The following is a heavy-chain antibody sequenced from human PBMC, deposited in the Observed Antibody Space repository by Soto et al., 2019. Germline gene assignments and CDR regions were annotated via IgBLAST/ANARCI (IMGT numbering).Heavy chain of an antibody. D-gene: IGHD3-16*01. CDR1: GFTFSLYS. CDR3: TRAFILGLDV. CDR2: ISRSSTVI. Sequence: EVLLVESGGGLVQPGGSLRLSCAASGFTFSLYSMSWVRQAPGKGLEWVSYISRSSTVIPYADSVKGPVTISRDDAMISMHPQLNSLSDGDTVGYQCTRAFILGLDVWGQGT. V-gene: IGHV3-48*02. J-gene: IGHJ6*02.